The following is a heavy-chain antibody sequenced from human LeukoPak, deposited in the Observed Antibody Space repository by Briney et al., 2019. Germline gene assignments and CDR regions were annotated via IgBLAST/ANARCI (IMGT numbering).Heavy chain of an antibody. CDR2: INHSGST. CDR3: ARVSLDYYFDY. CDR1: GGSFSGYY. V-gene: IGHV4-34*01. J-gene: IGHJ4*02. Sequence: SETLSLTCAVYGGSFSGYYWSWIRQPPEKGLEWIGEINHSGSTNYNPSLKSRVTISVDTSKNQFSLKLSSVTAADTAVYYCARVSLDYYFDYWGQGTLVTVSS.